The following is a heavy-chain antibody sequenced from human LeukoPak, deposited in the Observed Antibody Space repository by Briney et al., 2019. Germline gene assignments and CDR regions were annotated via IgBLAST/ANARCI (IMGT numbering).Heavy chain of an antibody. CDR2: ISYDGSNK. V-gene: IGHV3-30-3*01. Sequence: GGSLRLSCAASGFTFSSYAMHWARQAPGKGLEWVAVISYDGSNKYYADSVKGRFTISRDNSKDTLYLQMNSLRAEDTAVYYCARDQAMTTYPNWGQGTLVTVSS. J-gene: IGHJ4*02. CDR1: GFTFSSYA. CDR3: ARDQAMTTYPN. D-gene: IGHD2/OR15-2a*01.